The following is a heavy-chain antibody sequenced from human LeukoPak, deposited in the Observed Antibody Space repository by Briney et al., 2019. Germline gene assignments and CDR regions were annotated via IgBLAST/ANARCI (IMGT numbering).Heavy chain of an antibody. CDR2: ISGSGGST. CDR3: ATLLGYCGGDCYPDY. Sequence: GGSLRLSCAASGFTFSSYGMSWVRQAPGKGLEWVSAISGSGGSTYYADSVKGRFTISRDNSKNTLYLQMNSLRAEDTAVYYCATLLGYCGGDCYPDYWGQGTLVTVSS. CDR1: GFTFSSYG. J-gene: IGHJ4*02. D-gene: IGHD2-21*02. V-gene: IGHV3-23*01.